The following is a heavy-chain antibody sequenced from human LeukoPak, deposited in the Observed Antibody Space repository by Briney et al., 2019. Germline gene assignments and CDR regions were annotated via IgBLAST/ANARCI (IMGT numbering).Heavy chain of an antibody. J-gene: IGHJ4*02. CDR1: GGSISSYY. CDR2: IYYSGST. CDR3: ARVSRANPGDFDY. D-gene: IGHD1-26*01. V-gene: IGHV4-59*01. Sequence: SETLSLTCTVSGGSISSYYWSWIRQPPGKGLEWIGYIYYSGSTNYNPSLKSRVTISVDTSKIQLSLKLSSVTAADTAVYHCARVSRANPGDFDYWGQGTLVTVSS.